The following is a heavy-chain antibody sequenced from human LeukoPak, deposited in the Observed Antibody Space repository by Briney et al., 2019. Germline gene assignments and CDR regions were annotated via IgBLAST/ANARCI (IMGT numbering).Heavy chain of an antibody. CDR1: GGTFSNYA. Sequence: VASVKVSCKASGGTFSNYAINWVRQAPGQGLEWMGGITPIFGTANYVQKFQGRVTITADKSTSTAYTELSRLRSEDTAIYYCARASSDDTAMATPFAYWGQGTLVTVSS. J-gene: IGHJ4*02. D-gene: IGHD5-18*01. CDR2: ITPIFGTA. CDR3: ARASSDDTAMATPFAY. V-gene: IGHV1-69*06.